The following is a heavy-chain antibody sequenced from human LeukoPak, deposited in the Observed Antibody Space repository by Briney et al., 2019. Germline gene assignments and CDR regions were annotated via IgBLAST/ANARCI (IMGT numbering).Heavy chain of an antibody. CDR3: AKEQTSSGYFDY. D-gene: IGHD3-10*01. CDR2: ISGNGGRT. Sequence: GGSLRLSCAASGFTFNNYAMSWVRQAPGKGLEWVAAISGNGGRTYYRDSVKGRFTISRDNPKDTLYLLMNSLSAEDTALYYCAKEQTSSGYFDYWGQGTLVTVSS. CDR1: GFTFNNYA. V-gene: IGHV3-23*01. J-gene: IGHJ4*02.